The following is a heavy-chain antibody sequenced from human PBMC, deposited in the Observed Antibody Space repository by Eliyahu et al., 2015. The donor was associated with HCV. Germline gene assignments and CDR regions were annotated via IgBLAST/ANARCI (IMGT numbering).Heavy chain of an antibody. CDR3: ARGPRNEAGLI. CDR2: INHSGST. D-gene: IGHD1-1*01. Sequence: QVQLQQWGAGLVKPSETLSLTCAVYGGSFSGHYWSWIRQSPGKGLEWIGEINHSGSTNYNPSLKSRVTISVDTSKNQFSLKLSSVTAADTAVYYCARGPRNEAGLIWGQGALVTVSS. CDR1: GGSFSGHY. V-gene: IGHV4-34*01. J-gene: IGHJ4*02.